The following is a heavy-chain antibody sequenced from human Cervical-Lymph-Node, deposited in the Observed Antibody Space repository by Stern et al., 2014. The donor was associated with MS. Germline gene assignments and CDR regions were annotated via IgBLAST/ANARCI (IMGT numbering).Heavy chain of an antibody. CDR3: ARDGDSSMLGLDV. CDR2: ILPMFGKA. J-gene: IGHJ6*02. V-gene: IGHV1-69*01. CDR1: GGIISNYG. D-gene: IGHD4-17*01. Sequence: QVQLVPSGAEVKKPGSSVKVSCKASGGIISNYGISWVRQAPGQGLAWMGGILPMFGKANYAQKFQGRVTITADDSTNTVYMDLSSLTSEDTAVYYCARDGDSSMLGLDVWGQGTTVTVSS.